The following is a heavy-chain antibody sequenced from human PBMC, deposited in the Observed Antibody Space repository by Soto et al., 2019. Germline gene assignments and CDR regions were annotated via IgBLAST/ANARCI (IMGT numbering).Heavy chain of an antibody. CDR1: GGSISSYY. CDR3: ARYDYIWGSYRSPRTFQH. Sequence: SETLSLTCTVSGGSISSYYWSWIRQPPGKGLEWIGYIYYSGSTNYNPSLKSRVTISVDTSKNQFSMKLSSVTAADTAVYYCARYDYIWGSYRSPRTFQHWGQGTLVTVSS. V-gene: IGHV4-59*01. D-gene: IGHD3-16*02. CDR2: IYYSGST. J-gene: IGHJ1*01.